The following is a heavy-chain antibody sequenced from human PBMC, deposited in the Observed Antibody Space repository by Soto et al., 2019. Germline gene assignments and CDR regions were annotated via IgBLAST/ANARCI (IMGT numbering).Heavy chain of an antibody. CDR1: GGSFSGYY. D-gene: IGHD6-19*01. CDR2: INHSGST. J-gene: IGHJ4*02. Sequence: SETLSLTCAVHGGSFSGYYWSWIRQPPGKGLEWIGEINHSGSTNYNPSLKSRVTISVDTSKNQFSLKLSSVTAADTAVYCCARQALAVSYYFDYWGQGTLVTVSS. CDR3: ARQALAVSYYFDY. V-gene: IGHV4-34*01.